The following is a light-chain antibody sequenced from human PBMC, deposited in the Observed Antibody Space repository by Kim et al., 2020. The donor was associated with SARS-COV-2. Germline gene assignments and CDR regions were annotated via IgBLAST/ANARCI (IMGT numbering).Light chain of an antibody. CDR1: QSISSY. Sequence: SASGGDRVTITCRASQSISSYLNRYQQKPGKAPKLLIYAASSLQSGVPSRISGSGSGTDFTLTISRLQPEDFATYYCQQSYSTQYSFGQGTKLEI. CDR2: AAS. J-gene: IGKJ2*03. V-gene: IGKV1-39*01. CDR3: QQSYSTQYS.